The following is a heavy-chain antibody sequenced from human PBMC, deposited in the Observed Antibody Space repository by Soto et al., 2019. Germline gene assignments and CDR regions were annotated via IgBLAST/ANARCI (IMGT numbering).Heavy chain of an antibody. D-gene: IGHD6-13*01. V-gene: IGHV4-59*01. J-gene: IGHJ4*02. CDR3: ARGPPGYSSSWYYFDY. CDR1: GGSISSYY. CDR2: IYYSGST. Sequence: QVQLQESGPGLVKPSETLSLTCTVSGGSISSYYWSWIRQPPGKGLEWIGYIYYSGSTNYNPPLKSRVTISVDTSKNQFTMKLSSVNAADTAVYYCARGPPGYSSSWYYFDYWGQGTLVTVSS.